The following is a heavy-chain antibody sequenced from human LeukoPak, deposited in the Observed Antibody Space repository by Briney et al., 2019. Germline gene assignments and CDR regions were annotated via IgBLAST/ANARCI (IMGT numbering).Heavy chain of an antibody. J-gene: IGHJ5*02. V-gene: IGHV3-74*01. CDR2: NNGDGSTT. Sequence: GGSLRLSCVASGFSLSGYWMYWVRQAPGKGLMYISRNNGDGSTTNYADVVKGRFTMSGDNVKNTLYLQMNSLRVEDTAVYYCARDPRNVGLAPWGQGTLVTVSS. D-gene: IGHD2-15*01. CDR1: GFSLSGYW. CDR3: ARDPRNVGLAP.